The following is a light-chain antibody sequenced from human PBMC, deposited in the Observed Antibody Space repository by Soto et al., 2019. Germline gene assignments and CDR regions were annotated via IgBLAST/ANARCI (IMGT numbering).Light chain of an antibody. CDR1: QSVSNS. CDR3: QQRRS. V-gene: IGKV3-11*01. Sequence: EIVLTQSPATLSLSPGERATLSCRASQSVSNSLIWYQHRPGQPPRLLIDETSSRAPGIPARFSVSGSGTDFTLTISSLEPEDSAAYYCQQRRSFGPGTRVDVK. CDR2: ETS. J-gene: IGKJ3*01.